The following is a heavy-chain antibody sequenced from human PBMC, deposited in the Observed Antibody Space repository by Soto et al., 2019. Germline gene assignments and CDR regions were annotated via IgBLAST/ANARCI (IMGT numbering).Heavy chain of an antibody. J-gene: IGHJ3*02. D-gene: IGHD6-13*01. CDR1: GGTFSSYA. CDR3: ARVPTQYSSSYSRAFDI. CDR2: IIPIFGTA. V-gene: IGHV1-69*13. Sequence: GASVKVSCKASGGTFSSYAISWVRQVPGQGLEWMGGIIPIFGTANYAQKFQGRVTITADESTSTAYMELSSLRSEDTAVYYCARVPTQYSSSYSRAFDIWGQGTMVTVSS.